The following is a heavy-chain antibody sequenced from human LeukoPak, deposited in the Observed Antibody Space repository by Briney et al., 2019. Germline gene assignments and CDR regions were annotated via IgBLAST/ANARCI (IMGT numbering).Heavy chain of an antibody. J-gene: IGHJ4*02. D-gene: IGHD3-10*01. CDR2: INHSGST. CDR1: GGSFSGYY. CDR3: ARAYYYGSGSYGLDY. Sequence: SETLSLTCAVYGGSFSGYYWSWIRQPPGKGLEWIGEINHSGSTNYNPSLKSRVTISVDASKNQFSLKLTSVTAADTAVYYCARAYYYGSGSYGLDYWGQGTLVTVSS. V-gene: IGHV4-34*01.